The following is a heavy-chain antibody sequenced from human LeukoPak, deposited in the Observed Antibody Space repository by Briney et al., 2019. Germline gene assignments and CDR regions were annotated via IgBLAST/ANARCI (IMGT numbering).Heavy chain of an antibody. Sequence: GGSLRLSCAGSGFTFSSYWLHWVRHAPGKGLVWVSRISPDGSTTNLADSVKGRCTISRDNPKNTLYLQMSSLRAEDTAVYYCVRSAYYDSSGYYYDSWGQGTLVTVSS. CDR3: VRSAYYDSSGYYYDS. CDR2: ISPDGSTT. V-gene: IGHV3-74*01. J-gene: IGHJ4*02. D-gene: IGHD3-22*01. CDR1: GFTFSSYW.